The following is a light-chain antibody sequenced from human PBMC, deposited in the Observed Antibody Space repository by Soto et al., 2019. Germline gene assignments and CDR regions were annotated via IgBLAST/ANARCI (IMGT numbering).Light chain of an antibody. Sequence: DIQMTQSPSSLSASVGDRVTITCRASQGISSYLAWYQQKLGKVPKLLISAASTLQSVVPTLFSGSGSGTDFTLTISSLQPEDVANYYCQKYTSVITFGQGTSLEIK. J-gene: IGKJ5*01. CDR1: QGISSY. CDR3: QKYTSVIT. CDR2: AAS. V-gene: IGKV1-27*01.